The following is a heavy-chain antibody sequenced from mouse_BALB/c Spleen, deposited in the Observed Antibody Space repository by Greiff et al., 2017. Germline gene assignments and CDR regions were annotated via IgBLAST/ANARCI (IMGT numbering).Heavy chain of an antibody. CDR3: ARQDYEGAMDC. CDR2: ISSGSSTI. V-gene: IGHV5-17*02. D-gene: IGHD2-4*01. J-gene: IGHJ4*01. CDR1: GFTFSSFG. Sequence: EVKLMESGGGLVQPGGSRKLSCAASGFTFSSFGMHWVRQAPEKGLEWVAYISSGSSTIYYADTVKGRFTISRDNPKNTLFLQMTSLRSEDTAMYYCARQDYEGAMDCWGQGTSVTVSS.